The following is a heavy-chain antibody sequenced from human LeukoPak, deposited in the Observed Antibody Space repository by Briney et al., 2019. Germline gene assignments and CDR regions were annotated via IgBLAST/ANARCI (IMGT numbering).Heavy chain of an antibody. D-gene: IGHD2-2*01. V-gene: IGHV1-69*04. Sequence: ASVKVSCKASGGTFSSYAISWVRQAPGQGLEWMGRIIPILGIANYAQKFQGRVTITADKSTSTAYMELSSLRSEDTAVYYCARSGAGADSSLGYWGQGTLVTVSS. CDR3: ARSGAGADSSLGY. CDR2: IIPILGIA. J-gene: IGHJ4*02. CDR1: GGTFSSYA.